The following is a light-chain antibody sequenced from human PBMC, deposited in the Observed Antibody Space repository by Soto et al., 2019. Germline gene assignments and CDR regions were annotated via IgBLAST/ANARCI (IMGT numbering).Light chain of an antibody. J-gene: IGLJ2*01. Sequence: QSALTQPRSVSGSPGQSVTISCTGTSSDDGGYNYVSWYQQHPGKAPKLMIYDVSKRPSGVPDRFSGSKSGNTASLTISGLQAEDEADYYCCSYAGSYTLGVFGGGTKVTVL. CDR1: SSDDGGYNY. CDR3: CSYAGSYTLGV. V-gene: IGLV2-11*01. CDR2: DVS.